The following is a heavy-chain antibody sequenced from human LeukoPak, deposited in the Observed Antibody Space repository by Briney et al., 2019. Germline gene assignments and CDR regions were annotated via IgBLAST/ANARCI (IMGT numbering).Heavy chain of an antibody. D-gene: IGHD3-9*01. CDR2: IYYSGST. CDR3: ARVSKGLRYFDLFDY. CDR1: GGSISSYY. J-gene: IGHJ4*02. V-gene: IGHV4-59*01. Sequence: PSETLSLTCTVSGGSISSYYWSWIRQPPGKGLEWIGYIYYSGSTNYNPSLKSRVTISVDTSKNQFSLKLSSVTAADTAVYYCARVSKGLRYFDLFDYWGQGTLVTVSS.